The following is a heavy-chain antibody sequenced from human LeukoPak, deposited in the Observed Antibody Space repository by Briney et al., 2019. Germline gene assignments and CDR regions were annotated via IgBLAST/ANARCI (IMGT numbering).Heavy chain of an antibody. CDR2: IHGSGSF. CDR3: ARDRSGSFYDY. Sequence: PSETLSLTCSVSGDSISAFYWSWIRQPAGKELEWIGRIHGSGSFNYNPSLKSRVTMSVDMSKNQFSLKLTSMIAADTAVYYCARDRSGSFYDYWGQGTLVTVSS. D-gene: IGHD1-26*01. V-gene: IGHV4-4*07. J-gene: IGHJ4*02. CDR1: GDSISAFY.